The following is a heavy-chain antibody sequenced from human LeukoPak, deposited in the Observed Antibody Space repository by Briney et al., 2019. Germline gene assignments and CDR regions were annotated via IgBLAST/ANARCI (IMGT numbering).Heavy chain of an antibody. CDR2: IYFSGST. Sequence: PSETLSLTCTVSGGSMNTNYWSWIRQPPGKGLEWIGYIYFSGSTNYNPSLKNRVSISVDTSKNQFSLKLTSVTAADTAVYFCARNADYDFWSGTNPFDIWGQGTMVTVSS. J-gene: IGHJ3*02. V-gene: IGHV4-59*01. CDR1: GGSMNTNY. D-gene: IGHD3-3*01. CDR3: ARNADYDFWSGTNPFDI.